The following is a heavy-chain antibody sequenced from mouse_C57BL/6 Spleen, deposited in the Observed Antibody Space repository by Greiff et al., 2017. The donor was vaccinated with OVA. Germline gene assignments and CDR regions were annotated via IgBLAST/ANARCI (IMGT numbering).Heavy chain of an antibody. CDR3: ARGRITREYYFDY. Sequence: VKLQQPGAELVKPGASVKMSCKASGYTFTSYWITWVKQRPGQGLEWIGDIYPGSGSTNYNEKLKCKATLTVDTASSTAYMQLSSLTSEDSAVYYCARGRITREYYFDYWGQGTTLTVSS. V-gene: IGHV1-55*01. D-gene: IGHD1-1*01. J-gene: IGHJ2*01. CDR1: GYTFTSYW. CDR2: IYPGSGST.